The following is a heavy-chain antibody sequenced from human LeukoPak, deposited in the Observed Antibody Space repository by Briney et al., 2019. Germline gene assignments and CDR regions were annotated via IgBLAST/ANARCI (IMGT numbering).Heavy chain of an antibody. CDR3: VRLTPKFDY. Sequence: GGSLRLSCAASGFTFSSYGMHWVRQAPGKGLEWVANINQDGTAQYYVDSVKGRFTISRDNAKNSLYLQMNSLRAEDTAVYYCVRLTPKFDYWGQGTLVTVSS. CDR2: INQDGTAQ. J-gene: IGHJ4*02. V-gene: IGHV3-7*04. CDR1: GFTFSSYG.